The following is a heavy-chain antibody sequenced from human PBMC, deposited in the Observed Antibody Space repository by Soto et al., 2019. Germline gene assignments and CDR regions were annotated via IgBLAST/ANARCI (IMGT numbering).Heavy chain of an antibody. CDR2: IYYSGST. CDR1: GGSISSSNW. D-gene: IGHD3-10*01. J-gene: IGHJ5*02. Sequence: PSETLSLTCAVSGGSISSSNWWSWVRQPPGKGLEWIGYIYYSGSTNYNPSLKSRVTISVDTSKNQFSLKLSSATAADTAVYYCAGSQPNWFDPWGQGTLVTVSS. CDR3: AGSQPNWFDP. V-gene: IGHV4-4*02.